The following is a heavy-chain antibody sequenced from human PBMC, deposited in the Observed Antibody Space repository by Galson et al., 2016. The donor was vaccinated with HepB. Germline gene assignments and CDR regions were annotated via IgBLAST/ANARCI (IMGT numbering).Heavy chain of an antibody. CDR2: ISSSGGSR. D-gene: IGHD1-1*01. J-gene: IGHJ6*01. CDR1: GYTFSDYY. Sequence: SLRLSCAAAGYTFSDYYMSWIRQAPGKGLEWVSYISSSGGSRYADSVGGRFTISRDDAKTSLRRLLTTSLLPLHQGPIGLPPGTLLQEHLWG. CDR3: LPPGTLLQEHL. V-gene: IGHV3-11*01.